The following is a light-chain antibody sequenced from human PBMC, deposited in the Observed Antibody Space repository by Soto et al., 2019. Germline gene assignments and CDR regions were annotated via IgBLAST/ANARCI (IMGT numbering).Light chain of an antibody. J-gene: IGLJ2*01. CDR3: SSYAGSNNYVV. Sequence: QSVLTQPPSASGSPGQSVTISCTGTSSDVGGYNYVSWYQLHPGKAPKLMIYEVTKRPSGVPDRFSGSKSGNTASLTVSGLQAEDEADYYCSSYAGSNNYVVFGGGTKLTVL. CDR2: EVT. V-gene: IGLV2-8*01. CDR1: SSDVGGYNY.